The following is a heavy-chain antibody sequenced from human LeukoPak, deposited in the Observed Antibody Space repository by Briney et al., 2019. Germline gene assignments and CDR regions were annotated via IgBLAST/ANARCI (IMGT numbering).Heavy chain of an antibody. CDR3: AKDRQGFGFGEQLDYYYMDV. J-gene: IGHJ6*03. Sequence: GGSLRLSCVASEFTFSGYAMSWVRQVPGKELEWVSVISGSGGSTYYADSVKGRFTISRDNSKNTLYLQINSLRAEDTAVYYCAKDRQGFGFGEQLDYYYMDVWGKGTTVTVSS. CDR1: EFTFSGYA. V-gene: IGHV3-23*01. CDR2: ISGSGGST. D-gene: IGHD3-10*01.